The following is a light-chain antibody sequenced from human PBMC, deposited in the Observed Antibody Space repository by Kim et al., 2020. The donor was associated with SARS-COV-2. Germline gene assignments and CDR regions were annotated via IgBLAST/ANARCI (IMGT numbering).Light chain of an antibody. CDR2: AAS. CDR3: QKYVSAPWT. V-gene: IGKV1-27*01. CDR1: QGINNF. Sequence: DIQMTQSPSSLSASVRDRVTITCRSSQGINNFLAWYQQRPGKVPKLLIYAASVLQSGVPSRFSASGSGTDFTLTISSLQPEDVATYYCQKYVSAPWTFGQGTKMDIK. J-gene: IGKJ1*01.